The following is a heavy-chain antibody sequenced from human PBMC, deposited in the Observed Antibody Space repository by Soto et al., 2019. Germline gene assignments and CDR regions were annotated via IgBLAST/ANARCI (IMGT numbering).Heavy chain of an antibody. D-gene: IGHD3-10*01. CDR3: ARDRDYGSGSYYNQNWFDP. V-gene: IGHV3-48*01. J-gene: IGHJ5*02. Sequence: GGSLRLSCAASGFTFSSYSMNWVRQAPGKGLEWVSYISSSSSTIYYADSVKGRFTISRDNAKNLLYLQMNSLRAEDTAVYYCARDRDYGSGSYYNQNWFDPWGQGTLVTVSS. CDR2: ISSSSSTI. CDR1: GFTFSSYS.